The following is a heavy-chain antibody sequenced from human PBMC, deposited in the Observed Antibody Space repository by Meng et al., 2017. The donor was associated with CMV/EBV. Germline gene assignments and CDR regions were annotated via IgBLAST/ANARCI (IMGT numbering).Heavy chain of an antibody. CDR3: ARSPTNQEDSSSWYSLIQDWFDP. V-gene: IGHV1-46*01. Sequence: ASVKVSCKASGYTFTGYYMHWVRQAPGQGLEWMGIINPSGGSTSYAQKFQGRVTMTRDTSTSTVYMELSSLRSEDTAVYYCARSPTNQEDSSSWYSLIQDWFDPWGQGTLVTVSS. D-gene: IGHD6-13*01. J-gene: IGHJ5*02. CDR1: GYTFTGYY. CDR2: INPSGGST.